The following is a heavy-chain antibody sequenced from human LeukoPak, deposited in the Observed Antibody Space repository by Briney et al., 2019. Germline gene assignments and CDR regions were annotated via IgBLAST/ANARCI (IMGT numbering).Heavy chain of an antibody. CDR3: ANTPAYCSSTSCYDPPGYMDV. V-gene: IGHV3-21*01. J-gene: IGHJ6*03. D-gene: IGHD2-2*01. Sequence: GGSLRLSCAASGFTFSNYDMNWVRQSPGKGLEWVSSIDTDSTYIHYADSVKGRFTISGDNSKNTLYLQMNSLRAEDTAVYYCANTPAYCSSTSCYDPPGYMDVWGKGTTVTVSS. CDR1: GFTFSNYD. CDR2: IDTDSTYI.